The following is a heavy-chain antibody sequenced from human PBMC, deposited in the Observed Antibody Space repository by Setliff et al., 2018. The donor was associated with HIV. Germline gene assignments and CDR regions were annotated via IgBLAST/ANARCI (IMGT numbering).Heavy chain of an antibody. CDR1: GAPVSSGRYY. D-gene: IGHD3-10*01. Sequence: SETLSLTCSVSGAPVSSGRYYWGWIRQPPGKGLEWIATIHYTGSTYYNPSLRSRVTISVDTSKNQFSLKLSSVTAADTAVYYCARAHPSGGFDYWGQGTLVTVSS. CDR2: IHYTGST. J-gene: IGHJ4*02. V-gene: IGHV4-39*07. CDR3: ARAHPSGGFDY.